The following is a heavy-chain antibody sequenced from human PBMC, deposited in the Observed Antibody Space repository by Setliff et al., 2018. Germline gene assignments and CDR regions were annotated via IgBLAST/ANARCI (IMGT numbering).Heavy chain of an antibody. CDR2: INHSGST. J-gene: IGHJ6*02. D-gene: IGHD3-3*01. CDR3: AREQSNYDFWSGYYGSYYYYGMDV. Sequence: SETLSLTCAVYGGSFSGYYWSWIRQPPGKGLEWIGEINHSGSTNYNPSLKSRVTISVDTSKNQFSLKLSSVTAADTAVYYCAREQSNYDFWSGYYGSYYYYGMDVWGQGTTVTVSS. CDR1: GGSFSGYY. V-gene: IGHV4-34*01.